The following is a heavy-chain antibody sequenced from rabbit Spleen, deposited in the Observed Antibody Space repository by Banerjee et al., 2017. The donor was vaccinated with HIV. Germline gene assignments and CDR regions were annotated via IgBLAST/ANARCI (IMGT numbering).Heavy chain of an antibody. Sequence: QEQLVEYGGDLVQPEGSLTLTCKASGLDFSSGYWICWVRRAPGKGLEWIACIWTASDTTYYASWAKGRRTISKTSSTTVTLQMTSLTAADTATYFCARDLAGAIGWNFYLCGPGTLVTFS. CDR3: ARDLAGAIGWNFYL. CDR1: GLDFSSGYW. V-gene: IGHV1S45*01. D-gene: IGHD4-1*01. CDR2: IWTASDTT. J-gene: IGHJ4*01.